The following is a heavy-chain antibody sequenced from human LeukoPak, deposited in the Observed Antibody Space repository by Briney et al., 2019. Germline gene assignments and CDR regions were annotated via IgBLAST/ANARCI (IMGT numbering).Heavy chain of an antibody. CDR3: TTWAMDYGDWYYFDY. D-gene: IGHD4-17*01. CDR2: XXSKTDGGTT. CDR1: GFTFSNAW. J-gene: IGHJ4*02. Sequence: GGSLRLSCAASGFTFSNAWMTWVRQAPGKGLEXXXXXXSKTDGGTTDYAAPVKGRFTISRDDSKNTLYLQMNSLKTEDTAVYYCTTWAMDYGDWYYFDYWGQGTLVTVSS. V-gene: IGHV3-15*01.